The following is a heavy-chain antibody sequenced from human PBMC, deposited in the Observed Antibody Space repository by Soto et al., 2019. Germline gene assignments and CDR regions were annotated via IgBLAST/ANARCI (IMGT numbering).Heavy chain of an antibody. V-gene: IGHV4-39*01. CDR3: ASDSSGYSFDY. CDR1: GGSISSSSYY. J-gene: IGHJ4*02. CDR2: IYYSGST. Sequence: TSETLSLTCTVSGGSISSSSYYWGWIRQPPGKGLEWIGSIYYSGSTYYNPSLKSRVTISVDTSKNQFSLKLSSVTAADTAVYYCASDSSGYSFDYWGQGTLVTVSS. D-gene: IGHD3-22*01.